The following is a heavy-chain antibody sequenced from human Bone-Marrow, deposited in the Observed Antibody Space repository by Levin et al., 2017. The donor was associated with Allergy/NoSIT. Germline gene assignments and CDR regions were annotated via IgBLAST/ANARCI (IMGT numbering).Heavy chain of an antibody. Sequence: GESLKISCAASGFTFSDYYMSWIRQAPGKGLEWVSYISSGGNTIYYAASVKGRFTISRDNAKKSLYLQMNSLRAEDTAVYFCARGLYYYDSSGLEGFDIWGQGTMVTVSS. CDR1: GFTFSDYY. J-gene: IGHJ3*02. V-gene: IGHV3-11*01. D-gene: IGHD3-22*01. CDR3: ARGLYYYDSSGLEGFDI. CDR2: ISSGGNTI.